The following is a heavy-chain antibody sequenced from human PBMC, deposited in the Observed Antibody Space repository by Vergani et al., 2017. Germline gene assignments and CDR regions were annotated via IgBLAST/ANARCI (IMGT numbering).Heavy chain of an antibody. Sequence: QVQLQQWGAGLLKPSETLSLTCAVYGGSFSGYYWSWIRQPPGKGLEWIGEINHSGSTNYNPSLKSRVTISVDTSKNQFSLKLSSVTAADTAVYYCARLTYCSSTSCSLGYYYYYMDVWGKGP. CDR1: GGSFSGYY. CDR2: INHSGST. J-gene: IGHJ6*03. CDR3: ARLTYCSSTSCSLGYYYYYMDV. D-gene: IGHD2-2*01. V-gene: IGHV4-34*01.